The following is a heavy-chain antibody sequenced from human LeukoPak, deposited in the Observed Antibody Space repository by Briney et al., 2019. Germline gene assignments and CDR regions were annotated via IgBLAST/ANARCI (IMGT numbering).Heavy chain of an antibody. CDR3: ARDQYYYDSSGYLFDY. D-gene: IGHD3-22*01. V-gene: IGHV4-4*07. CDR1: GGSISSYY. Sequence: PSETLSLTCTVSGGSISSYYWSWIRQPAGKGLEWIGRIYTSGSTSYNPSLKSRVTMSVDTSKNQFSLKLSSVTAADTAVYYCARDQYYYDSSGYLFDYWGQGTLVTVSS. CDR2: IYTSGST. J-gene: IGHJ4*02.